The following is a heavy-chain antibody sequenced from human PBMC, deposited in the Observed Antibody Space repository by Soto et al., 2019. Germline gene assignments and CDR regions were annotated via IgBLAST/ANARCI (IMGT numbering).Heavy chain of an antibody. J-gene: IGHJ5*02. D-gene: IGHD6-13*01. CDR3: ARDLTPYSSSWDHPNWFDP. CDR2: ISAYNGNT. V-gene: IGHV1-18*01. Sequence: GASVKVSCKASGYTFTSYGISWVRQAPGQGLEWMGWISAYNGNTNYAQKLQGRVTMTTDTSTSTAYMELRSLRSDDTAVYYCARDLTPYSSSWDHPNWFDPWGQGTLVTVSS. CDR1: GYTFTSYG.